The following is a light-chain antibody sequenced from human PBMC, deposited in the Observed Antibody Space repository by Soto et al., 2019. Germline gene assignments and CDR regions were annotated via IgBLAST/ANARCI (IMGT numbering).Light chain of an antibody. V-gene: IGKV1-5*01. CDR1: QRIGNW. CDR3: QQYNNYSRWT. Sequence: DIQMTQSPSTLSASVLDRFTITCRASQRIGNWLAWYQQKPGKAPNLLIYDASSLKSGVPSRFSGSGSGTEFTLTISSLQPDDFATYYCQQYNNYSRWTFGQGTKVDIK. J-gene: IGKJ1*01. CDR2: DAS.